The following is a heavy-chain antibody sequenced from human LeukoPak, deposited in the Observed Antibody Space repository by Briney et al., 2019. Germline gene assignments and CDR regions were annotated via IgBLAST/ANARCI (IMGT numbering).Heavy chain of an antibody. J-gene: IGHJ4*02. V-gene: IGHV4-61*01. Sequence: PSETLSLTCTVSGGSVSSGSYYWSWIRQPPGKRLEWIGYIYYSGSTNYNPSLKSRVTISVDTSKNQFSLKLSSVTAADTAVYYCAREGYSYGRAIDYWGQGTLVTVSS. CDR3: AREGYSYGRAIDY. D-gene: IGHD5-18*01. CDR2: IYYSGST. CDR1: GGSVSSGSYY.